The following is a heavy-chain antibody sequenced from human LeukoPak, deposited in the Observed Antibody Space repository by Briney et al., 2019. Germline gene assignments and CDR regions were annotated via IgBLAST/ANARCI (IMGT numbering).Heavy chain of an antibody. D-gene: IGHD1-26*01. J-gene: IGHJ4*02. V-gene: IGHV3-7*01. Sequence: GGSLRLSCVASGLACRNYGLSWVRQAPGKGLEWVANIKQDGSQKYYVHSVKGRFTISRDNAKNSLYLQMNSLRAEDTAVYYCAREKSGSNAAFDYWGQGTLVTVSS. CDR1: GLACRNYG. CDR3: AREKSGSNAAFDY. CDR2: IKQDGSQK.